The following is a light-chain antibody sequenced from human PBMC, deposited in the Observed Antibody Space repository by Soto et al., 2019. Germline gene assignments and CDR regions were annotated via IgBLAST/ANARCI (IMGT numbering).Light chain of an antibody. V-gene: IGKV1-5*03. Sequence: DIQMTQSPSTLSASVGDRVTITCRASQSISSWLAWYQQKPGKAPKLLIYKASSLESGVPSRFSGSGSGTEFTLTISSLQPDDFANYYCQQYTSYSTFGQGTKLEIK. J-gene: IGKJ2*01. CDR3: QQYTSYST. CDR1: QSISSW. CDR2: KAS.